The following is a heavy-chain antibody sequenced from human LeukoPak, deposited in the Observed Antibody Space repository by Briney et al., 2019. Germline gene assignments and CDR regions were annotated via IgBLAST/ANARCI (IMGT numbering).Heavy chain of an antibody. J-gene: IGHJ5*02. CDR1: GFTVSSNY. D-gene: IGHD3-22*01. CDR3: ARRGNYYDSSGYYHNWFDP. V-gene: IGHV3-53*01. CDR2: IYSGGST. Sequence: GGSLRLSCAASGFTVSSNYMSWVRQAPGKGLEWVSVIYSGGSTYYADSVKGRFTISRDNSKNTLYLQMNSLRAEDTAVYYRARRGNYYDSSGYYHNWFDPWGQGTLVTVSS.